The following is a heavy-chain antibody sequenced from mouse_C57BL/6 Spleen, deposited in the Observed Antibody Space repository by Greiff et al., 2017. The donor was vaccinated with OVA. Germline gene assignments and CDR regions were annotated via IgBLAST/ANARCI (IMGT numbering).Heavy chain of an antibody. CDR1: GYTFTDYE. V-gene: IGHV1-15*01. J-gene: IGHJ2*01. CDR2: IDPETGGT. CDR3: TIDGYYVGY. D-gene: IGHD2-3*01. Sequence: QVQLQQSGAELVRPGASVTLSCKASGYTFTDYEMHWVKQTPVHGLEWIGAIDPETGGTAYNQKFKGKAILTADKSSSTAYMELRSLTSEDSAVYYCTIDGYYVGYWGQGTTRTVSS.